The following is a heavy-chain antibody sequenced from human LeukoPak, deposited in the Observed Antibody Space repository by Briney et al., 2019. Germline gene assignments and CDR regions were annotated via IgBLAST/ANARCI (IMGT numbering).Heavy chain of an antibody. CDR2: ISDKGTT. D-gene: IGHD6-19*01. Sequence: SETLPLTCGVSGVSINSHYWSWIRQSPGRRLEWIGHISDKGTTKYNPSLKSRVIISADTSKNHLSLNLTSVFAADTAIYYCARRDAGWNYCDYWGQGILVTVSS. CDR1: GVSINSHY. V-gene: IGHV4-59*08. CDR3: ARRDAGWNYCDY. J-gene: IGHJ4*02.